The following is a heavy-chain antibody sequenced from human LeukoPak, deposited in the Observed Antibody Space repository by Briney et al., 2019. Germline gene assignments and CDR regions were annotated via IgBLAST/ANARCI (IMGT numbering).Heavy chain of an antibody. CDR3: ARSAVGVHSSDYYFDN. CDR2: INPKSGAT. CDR1: GYTFTGYY. D-gene: IGHD3-22*01. J-gene: IGHJ4*02. V-gene: IGHV1-2*02. Sequence: ASVKVSCKASGYTFTGYYIYWMRQAPGQGPECMGWINPKSGATNYAEKFQGRVTMTRDTSISTAYMDLTRLTTDDTAVYYCARSAVGVHSSDYYFDNWGQGTLVTVS.